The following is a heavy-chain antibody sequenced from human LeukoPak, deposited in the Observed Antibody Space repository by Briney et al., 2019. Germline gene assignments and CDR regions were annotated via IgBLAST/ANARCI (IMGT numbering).Heavy chain of an antibody. CDR1: GFTFSSYW. CDR2: IKQDGGEK. Sequence: GGSLRLSCAASGFTFSSYWMSWVRQAPGKGLEWVGNIKQDGGEKYYVDSVKGRFTISRDNAKNSLYLQVNSLRAEDTAVYYCARDAHDYLILYYFDYWGQGTLVTVSS. V-gene: IGHV3-7*01. D-gene: IGHD2/OR15-2a*01. J-gene: IGHJ4*02. CDR3: ARDAHDYLILYYFDY.